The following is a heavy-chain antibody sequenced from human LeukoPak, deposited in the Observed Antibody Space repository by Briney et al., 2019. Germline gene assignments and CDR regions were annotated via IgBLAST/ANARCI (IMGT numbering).Heavy chain of an antibody. Sequence: GALRLSCAASGFTFSDYYMSWIRQAPGKGLEWVSYISSSGSTIYYADSVKGRFTISRDNAKNSLYLQMNSLRAEDTALYYCAKDRAYCGGDCYGTYYYYYGMDVWGQGTTVTVSS. CDR1: GFTFSDYY. D-gene: IGHD2-21*02. CDR2: ISSSGSTI. J-gene: IGHJ6*02. CDR3: AKDRAYCGGDCYGTYYYYYGMDV. V-gene: IGHV3-11*01.